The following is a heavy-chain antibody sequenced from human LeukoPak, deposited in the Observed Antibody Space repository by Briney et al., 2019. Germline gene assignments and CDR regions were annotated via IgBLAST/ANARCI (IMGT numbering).Heavy chain of an antibody. CDR3: ARVLRRQWLDSYYYYYYMDV. V-gene: IGHV4-39*07. CDR2: IYYSGST. D-gene: IGHD6-19*01. CDR1: GGSISSSDYY. Sequence: SETLSLTCTVSGGSISSSDYYWGWIRQPPGKGLEWIGCIYYSGSTYYTPSLKSRVTISVDTSKNQFSLKLSSVTAADTAVYYCARVLRRQWLDSYYYYYYMDVWGKGTTVTISS. J-gene: IGHJ6*03.